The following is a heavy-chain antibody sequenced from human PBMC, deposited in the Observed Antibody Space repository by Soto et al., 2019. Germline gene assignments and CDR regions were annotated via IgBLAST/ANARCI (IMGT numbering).Heavy chain of an antibody. V-gene: IGHV4-34*01. D-gene: IGHD5-12*01. J-gene: IGHJ4*02. CDR1: GESFSGYY. CDR2: INHSGST. Sequence: QVQLQQWGAGLLKPSETLSLTCAVYGESFSGYYWSWIRQPPGKGLEWIGEINHSGSTNYNPSLKSRVTMSVDTSKNQFSLKLSSVTAAETAVYYCAGNIVDTISSFDYWGQGTLVTVSS. CDR3: AGNIVDTISSFDY.